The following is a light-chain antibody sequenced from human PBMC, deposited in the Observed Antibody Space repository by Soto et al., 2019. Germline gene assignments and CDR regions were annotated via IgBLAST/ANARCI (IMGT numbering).Light chain of an antibody. V-gene: IGKV3-20*01. J-gene: IGKJ1*01. Sequence: PGERATLSCRASQSVSSSYLAWYQQKPGQAPRLLIYGASRRATGIPDRFSGSGSGTDFTLTISRLEPEDFSVYYCQQYCSSPKTFGQGTKVEIK. CDR1: QSVSSSY. CDR3: QQYCSSPKT. CDR2: GAS.